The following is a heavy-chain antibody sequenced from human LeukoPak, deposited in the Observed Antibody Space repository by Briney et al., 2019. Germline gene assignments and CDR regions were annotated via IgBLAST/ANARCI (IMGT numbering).Heavy chain of an antibody. V-gene: IGHV4-38-2*02. D-gene: IGHD3-22*01. J-gene: IGHJ4*02. Sequence: SETLSLTCTVSGYSISSGYYWGWIRQPPGKGLEWTGSIYHSGSTYYNPSLKSRVTISVDTSKNQFSLKLSSVTAADTAVYYCARVRSSGYLIDYWGQGTLVTVSS. CDR2: IYHSGST. CDR1: GYSISSGYY. CDR3: ARVRSSGYLIDY.